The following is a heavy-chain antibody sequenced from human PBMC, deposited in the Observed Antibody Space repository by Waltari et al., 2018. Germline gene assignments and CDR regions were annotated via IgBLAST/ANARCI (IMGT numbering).Heavy chain of an antibody. CDR2: ISSSSSYI. CDR3: ARGSRVRYFDY. V-gene: IGHV3-21*01. J-gene: IGHJ4*02. CDR1: GFTYSSYR. Sequence: EVQLVESGGGLVKPGGSMRLSCAAFGFTYSSYRLNWVRQAPGKGLEWVSSISSSSSYIYYADSVKGRFTISRDNAKNSLYLQMNSLRAEDTAVYYCARGSRVRYFDYWGQGTLVTVSS. D-gene: IGHD1-1*01.